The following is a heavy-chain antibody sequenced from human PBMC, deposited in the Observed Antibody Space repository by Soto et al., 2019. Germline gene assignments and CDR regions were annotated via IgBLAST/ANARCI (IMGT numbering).Heavy chain of an antibody. CDR2: IYYSGST. J-gene: IGHJ3*02. D-gene: IGHD3-3*01. Sequence: LSLTCTVSGGSISSYYWSWIRQPPGKGLEWIGYIYYSGSTNYNPSLKRKVTITVNTSKNQFSLKLSSVTAADTAVYYFARARGNYDFWSGYYISGAFDIWGQGTMVTVSS. CDR3: ARARGNYDFWSGYYISGAFDI. CDR1: GGSISSYY. V-gene: IGHV4-59*01.